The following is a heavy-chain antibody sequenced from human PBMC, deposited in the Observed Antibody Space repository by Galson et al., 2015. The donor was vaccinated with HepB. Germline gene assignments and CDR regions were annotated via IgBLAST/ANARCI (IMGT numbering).Heavy chain of an antibody. CDR3: TTDVGGDWYFDL. CDR1: GFTFSNAW. Sequence: SLRLSCAASGFTFSNAWMSWVRQAPGKGLEWVGRIKSKTDGGTTDYAAPVKGRFTISRDDSKNTLYLQMNSLKTEDTAVYYCTTDVGGDWYFDLWGRGTLVTVSS. J-gene: IGHJ2*01. D-gene: IGHD3-16*01. CDR2: IKSKTDGGTT. V-gene: IGHV3-15*01.